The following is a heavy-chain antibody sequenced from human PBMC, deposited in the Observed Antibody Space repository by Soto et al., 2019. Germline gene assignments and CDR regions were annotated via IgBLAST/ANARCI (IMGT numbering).Heavy chain of an antibody. D-gene: IGHD6-13*01. V-gene: IGHV1-69*02. J-gene: IGHJ4*02. CDR1: GGSFRSYT. CDR3: ARGLHYGYSSSWYGADFDY. CDR2: IIPILGIA. Sequence: TSVKLSCKASGGSFRSYTMSWVRQAPRQGLDWMGRIIPILGIANYAQKFQGRVTITADKSTSTAYMELSSLRSEDTAVYYCARGLHYGYSSSWYGADFDYWGQGTLVTVSS.